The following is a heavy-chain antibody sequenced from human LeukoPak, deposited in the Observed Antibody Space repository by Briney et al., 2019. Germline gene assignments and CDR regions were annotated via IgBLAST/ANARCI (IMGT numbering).Heavy chain of an antibody. CDR3: AKDRYGSSWYAPRARPSLIDY. CDR2: IRYDGSNK. D-gene: IGHD6-13*01. CDR1: GFTFSSYG. V-gene: IGHV3-30*02. Sequence: GGSLRLSCAASGFTFSSYGMHWVRQAPGKGLEWVAFIRYDGSNKYYADSVKGRFTISRDNSKNTLYLQMNSLRAEDTAVYYCAKDRYGSSWYAPRARPSLIDYWGQGTLVTVSS. J-gene: IGHJ4*02.